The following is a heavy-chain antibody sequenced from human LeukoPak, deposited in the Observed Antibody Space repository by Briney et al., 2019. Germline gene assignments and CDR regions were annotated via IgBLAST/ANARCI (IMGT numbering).Heavy chain of an antibody. D-gene: IGHD3-10*01. CDR2: INDSGTT. Sequence: SETLSLTCTVSGGSISSYYWSWIRQPPGKGLEWIGDINDSGTTKYNPTLKSRVTISIDTSKNQFSLKVKSVTAADTAVYYCARLPLGAFGEVLNFDCWGQGTLVIVSS. CDR3: ARLPLGAFGEVLNFDC. J-gene: IGHJ4*02. V-gene: IGHV4-34*01. CDR1: GGSISSYY.